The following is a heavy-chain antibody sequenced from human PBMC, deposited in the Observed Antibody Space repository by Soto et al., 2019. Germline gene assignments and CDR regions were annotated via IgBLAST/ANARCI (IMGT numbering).Heavy chain of an antibody. D-gene: IGHD3-22*01. V-gene: IGHV1-3*01. CDR3: ARAYDSSGYYLEDY. CDR1: GYTFTSYA. Sequence: ASVKVSCKASGYTFTSYAMHWVRQAPGQRLEWMGWINAGNGNTKYSQKFQGRVTITRDTSASTAYMELSSLRSEDTAVYYCARAYDSSGYYLEDYWGQGTLVTVSS. CDR2: INAGNGNT. J-gene: IGHJ4*02.